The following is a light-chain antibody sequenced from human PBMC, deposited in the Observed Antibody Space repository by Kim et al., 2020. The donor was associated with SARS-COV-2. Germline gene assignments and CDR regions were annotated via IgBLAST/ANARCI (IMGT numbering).Light chain of an antibody. CDR3: QSYDSSNHVV. Sequence: KTVTHSCTRSSGSIASNYVPWYQQRPGSAPTTVIYEDNQRPSGVPDRFSGSIDSSSNSASLTISGLKTEDEADYYCQSYDSSNHVVFGGGTQLTVL. J-gene: IGLJ2*01. CDR2: EDN. V-gene: IGLV6-57*03. CDR1: SGSIASNY.